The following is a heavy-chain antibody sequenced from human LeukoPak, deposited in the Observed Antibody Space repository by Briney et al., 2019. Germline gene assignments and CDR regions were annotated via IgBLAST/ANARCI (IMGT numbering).Heavy chain of an antibody. V-gene: IGHV1-8*01. D-gene: IGHD6-19*01. CDR2: MNPNSGNT. CDR3: ARGPNPSIAVAGSIDY. Sequence: ASVKVSCKASGYTFTSYDINWVRQATGQGLEWMGWMNPNSGNTGYAQKFQGRVTMTRNTSISTAYKELSSLRSEDTAVYYSARGPNPSIAVAGSIDYWGQGTLVTVSS. CDR1: GYTFTSYD. J-gene: IGHJ4*02.